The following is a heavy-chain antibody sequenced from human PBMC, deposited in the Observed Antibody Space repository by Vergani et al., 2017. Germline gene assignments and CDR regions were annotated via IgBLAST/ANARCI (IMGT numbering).Heavy chain of an antibody. D-gene: IGHD1/OR15-1a*01. CDR1: GGTFSSYT. J-gene: IGHJ4*02. V-gene: IGHV1-69*02. CDR3: ANSLEQDDYTRFDY. Sequence: QVQLVQSGAEVKKPGSSVKVSCKASGGTFSSYTISWVRQAPGQGLEWMGRIIPILGIANYAQKFQGRVTITADKSTSTAYMELRSLRSDDTAVYYCANSLEQDDYTRFDYWGQGTLVTVSS. CDR2: IIPILGIA.